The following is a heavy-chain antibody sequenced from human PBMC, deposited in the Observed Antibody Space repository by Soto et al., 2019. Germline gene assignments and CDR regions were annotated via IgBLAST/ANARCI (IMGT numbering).Heavy chain of an antibody. CDR3: ARVKGYIGAAIFPQYFQH. D-gene: IGHD2-2*01. V-gene: IGHV4-4*02. Sequence: QVQLQESGPGLVKPSGTLSLTCAVSGGSISSSNWWSWVRQPPGKGLEWIGEIYNSGSTNYNPSLMSRVTISVDKAKNQFTLKLSSVTAADTAGYYCARVKGYIGAAIFPQYFQHWGQGTLVTVSS. J-gene: IGHJ1*01. CDR1: GGSISSSNW. CDR2: IYNSGST.